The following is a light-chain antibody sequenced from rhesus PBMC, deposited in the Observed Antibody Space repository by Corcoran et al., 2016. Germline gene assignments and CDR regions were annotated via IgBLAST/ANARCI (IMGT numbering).Light chain of an antibody. Sequence: EIVLTQSPATLSLSPGERATLSCRASQSVSSSLAWYQPRPDQAPRLLISGASNRATGIPDRFSGSGSGTDFNLTISSLEPEDFAVYYCKQYSDWRTFGQGTKVEFK. J-gene: IGKJ1*01. CDR3: KQYSDWRT. V-gene: IGKV3-42*03. CDR2: GAS. CDR1: QSVSSS.